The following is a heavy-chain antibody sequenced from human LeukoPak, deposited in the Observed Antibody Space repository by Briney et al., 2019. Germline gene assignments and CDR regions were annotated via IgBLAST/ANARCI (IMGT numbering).Heavy chain of an antibody. CDR3: ARLDGYCSGGSCYSPRALDY. D-gene: IGHD2-15*01. Sequence: GGSLRLSCAASGFTFSSYGMHWARQAPGKGLEWVANIKQDGSEKYYVDSVKGRFTISRDNAKNSLYLQMNSLRAEDTAVYYCARLDGYCSGGSCYSPRALDYWGQGTLVTVSS. V-gene: IGHV3-7*01. J-gene: IGHJ4*02. CDR2: IKQDGSEK. CDR1: GFTFSSYG.